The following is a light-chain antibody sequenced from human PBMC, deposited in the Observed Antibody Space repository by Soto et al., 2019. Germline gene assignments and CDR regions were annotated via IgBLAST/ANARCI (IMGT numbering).Light chain of an antibody. J-gene: IGKJ5*01. Sequence: EIVLTQSPASLSLYPWERATLSCRASQSVDSHLVWYQQKPGQAPRLLIFAASNRATGIPDRFSGSESGTDFTLTISRLEPEDFVVYYCQQYGNSPFTFGQGTRLEIK. V-gene: IGKV3-20*01. CDR3: QQYGNSPFT. CDR2: AAS. CDR1: QSVDSH.